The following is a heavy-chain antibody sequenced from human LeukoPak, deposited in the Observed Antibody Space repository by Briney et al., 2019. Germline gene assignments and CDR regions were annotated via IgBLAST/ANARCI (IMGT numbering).Heavy chain of an antibody. V-gene: IGHV3-30*02. D-gene: IGHD3-3*01. J-gene: IGHJ6*02. CDR2: IWYDGSNK. CDR3: ATNRFEYYYGMDV. CDR1: GFTFSSYG. Sequence: GGSLRLSCAASGFTFSSYGMHWVRQAPGKGLEWVAVIWYDGSNKYYADSVKGRFTISRDNSKNTLYLQMNSLRAEDTAVYYCATNRFEYYYGMDVWGQGTTVTVSS.